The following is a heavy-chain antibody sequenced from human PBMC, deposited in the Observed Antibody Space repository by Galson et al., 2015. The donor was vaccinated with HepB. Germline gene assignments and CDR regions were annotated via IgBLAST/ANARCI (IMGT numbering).Heavy chain of an antibody. D-gene: IGHD5-12*01. CDR1: GFTFSNFA. CDR2: VSADGERT. Sequence: SLRLSCAASGFTFSNFAMHWVRQAPGKGLECVSSVSADGERTYYANSVKGRFTISRDNSRNTLYLQMGRLRADDMGLYYCAKASPEFSGYVGYYLDSWGQGALVTVSS. J-gene: IGHJ4*02. CDR3: AKASPEFSGYVGYYLDS. V-gene: IGHV3-64*01.